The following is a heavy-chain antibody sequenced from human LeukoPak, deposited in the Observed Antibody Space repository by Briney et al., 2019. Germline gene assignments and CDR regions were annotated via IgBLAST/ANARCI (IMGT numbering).Heavy chain of an antibody. CDR2: ISAYNGNT. V-gene: IGHV1-18*01. Sequence: GASVKVSCKASGYTFTSYGISWVRQAPGQGLEWMGWISAYNGNTNYAQKLQGRVTMTTDTSTSTAYMELRSLRSDDTAVYYCARDPNYYGSGSYYSVGFFVLWGQGTLVTVSS. J-gene: IGHJ4*02. D-gene: IGHD3-10*01. CDR3: ARDPNYYGSGSYYSVGFFVL. CDR1: GYTFTSYG.